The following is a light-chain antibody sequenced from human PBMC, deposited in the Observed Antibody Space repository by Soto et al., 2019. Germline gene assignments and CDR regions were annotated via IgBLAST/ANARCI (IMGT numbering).Light chain of an antibody. Sequence: VMTQSPATLSVSPGERATLSCRASQSISSNLAWYKQKPGQAPRLLISDASTRDTGIPDRVSGGGSGTDFTLTISSLETEDFAVYYCQQRSDWPWTFGQGTKVDIK. CDR3: QQRSDWPWT. V-gene: IGKV3-15*01. CDR2: DAS. CDR1: QSISSN. J-gene: IGKJ1*01.